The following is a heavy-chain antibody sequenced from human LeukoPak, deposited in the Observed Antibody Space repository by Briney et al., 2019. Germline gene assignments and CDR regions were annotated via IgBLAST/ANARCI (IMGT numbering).Heavy chain of an antibody. D-gene: IGHD1-26*01. CDR3: ARGETNSGSHHAFDI. CDR2: FDPEDGET. V-gene: IGHV1-24*01. CDR1: GYTLTELS. J-gene: IGHJ3*02. Sequence: GASVKVSCKVSGYTLTELSMHWVRQAPGKGLEWMGGFDPEDGETIYAQKFQGRVTMTEDTSTDTAYMELSSLRSEDTAVYYCARGETNSGSHHAFDIWGQGTMVTVSS.